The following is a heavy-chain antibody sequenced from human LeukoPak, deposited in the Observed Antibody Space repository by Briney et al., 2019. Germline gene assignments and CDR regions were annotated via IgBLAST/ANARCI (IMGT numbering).Heavy chain of an antibody. D-gene: IGHD1-26*01. J-gene: IGHJ3*02. V-gene: IGHV3-30*02. Sequence: PGGSLRLSCAASGFTVSSNYMSWVRQAPGKGLEWVAFIRYDGSNKYYADSVKGRFTISRDNSKNTLYLQMNSLRAEDTAVYYCAKTLRELSGGAFDIWGQGTMVTVSS. CDR2: IRYDGSNK. CDR3: AKTLRELSGGAFDI. CDR1: GFTVSSNY.